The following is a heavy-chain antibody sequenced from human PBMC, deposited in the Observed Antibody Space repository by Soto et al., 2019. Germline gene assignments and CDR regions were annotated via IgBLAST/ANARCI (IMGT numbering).Heavy chain of an antibody. CDR1: GFTFSNYA. CDR2: ISSDGNNK. Sequence: QVQLVESGGGVVQPGRSLRLSCAASGFTFSNYAMHWVRQAPGKGLEWVTVISSDGNNKYYADSVKGRFTISRDNSKNTLHLQVISLRAEDTDVYYCARERRGGNSGYYLDYWGQGTLVTVSS. J-gene: IGHJ4*02. D-gene: IGHD2-21*02. V-gene: IGHV3-30-3*01. CDR3: ARERRGGNSGYYLDY.